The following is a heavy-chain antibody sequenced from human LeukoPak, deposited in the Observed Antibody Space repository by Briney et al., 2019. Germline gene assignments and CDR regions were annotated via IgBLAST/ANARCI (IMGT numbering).Heavy chain of an antibody. V-gene: IGHV1-69*13. Sequence: GASVKVSCKASGGTFSSYAISWVRQAPGQGLEWMGGIIPIFGTANYAQKFQGRVTITADESTSTAYMELSSLRCEDTAVYYCARAQTNWFDPWGQGTLVTVSS. J-gene: IGHJ5*02. CDR3: ARAQTNWFDP. CDR2: IIPIFGTA. CDR1: GGTFSSYA.